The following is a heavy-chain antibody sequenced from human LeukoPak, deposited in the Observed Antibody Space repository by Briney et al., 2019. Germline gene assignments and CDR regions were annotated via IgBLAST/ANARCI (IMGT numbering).Heavy chain of an antibody. Sequence: ASVKVSCKASGYTFTSYYMHWVRQAPGQGPEWMGIINPSGGSTSYAQKFQGRVTMTRDTSTSTVYMELSSLRSEDTAVYYCARDDRVLLWFGELSDYYYYYGMDVWGQGTTVTVSS. CDR2: INPSGGST. CDR1: GYTFTSYY. CDR3: ARDDRVLLWFGELSDYYYYYGMDV. J-gene: IGHJ6*02. D-gene: IGHD3-10*01. V-gene: IGHV1-46*01.